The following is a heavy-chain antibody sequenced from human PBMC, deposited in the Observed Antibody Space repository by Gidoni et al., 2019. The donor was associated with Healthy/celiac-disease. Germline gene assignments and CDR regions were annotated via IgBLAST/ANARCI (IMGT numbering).Heavy chain of an antibody. CDR1: GGSISSSSSD. Sequence: QLQLQESGPGLVKPSETLSLTCTVSGGSISSSSSDWGWIRQPPGKGLEWIGSIYYSGSTYYNPSLKSRVTISVDTSKNQFSLKLSSVTAADTAVYYCAVGYSYGPGYFDYWGQGTLVTVSS. J-gene: IGHJ4*02. CDR2: IYYSGST. V-gene: IGHV4-39*01. CDR3: AVGYSYGPGYFDY. D-gene: IGHD5-18*01.